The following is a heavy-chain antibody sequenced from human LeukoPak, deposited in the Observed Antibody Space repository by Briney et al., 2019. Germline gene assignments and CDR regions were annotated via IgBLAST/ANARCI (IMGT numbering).Heavy chain of an antibody. J-gene: IGHJ4*02. V-gene: IGHV4-39*02. CDR3: ARDVGSGSGSNPFDY. D-gene: IGHD4-23*01. Sequence: SETLSLTCTVSGDSISGSSYYWGWIRQPPGKGLEYIGSIYYGGSTYYNPSLKSRVTISVDTSKNQFSLKVSSVTAADTAVYYCARDVGSGSGSNPFDYWGQGTLVTVSS. CDR2: IYYGGST. CDR1: GDSISGSSYY.